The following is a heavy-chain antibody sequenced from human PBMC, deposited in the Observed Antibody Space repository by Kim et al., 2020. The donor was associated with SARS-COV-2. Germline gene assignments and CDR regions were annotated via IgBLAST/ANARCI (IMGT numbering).Heavy chain of an antibody. J-gene: IGHJ4*02. Sequence: GGSLRLSCAASGFTFSSYEMNWVRQAPGKGLEWVSYISSSGSTIYYADSVKGRFTISRDNAKNSLYLQMNSLRAEDTAVYYCAREYGYASYSSGWYPPAIDYWGQGTLVTVSS. CDR1: GFTFSSYE. D-gene: IGHD6-19*01. CDR3: AREYGYASYSSGWYPPAIDY. CDR2: ISSSGSTI. V-gene: IGHV3-48*03.